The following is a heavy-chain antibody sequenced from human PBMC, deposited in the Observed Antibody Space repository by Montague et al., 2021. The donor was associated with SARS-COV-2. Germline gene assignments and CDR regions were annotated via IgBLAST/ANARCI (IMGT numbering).Heavy chain of an antibody. V-gene: IGHV4-34*01. Sequence: SETLSLTCAVYGGSISGYYLCWICLRPAKGLEWIGVINNSGSTNYNHSLTSRVTISSDTSKNQFSLKLNSVTAADTDVYFCVAVVPAIRPSSDYWGQGTMVTVSS. CDR2: INNSGST. CDR3: VAVVPAIRPSSDY. D-gene: IGHD2-21*02. J-gene: IGHJ4*02. CDR1: GGSISGYY.